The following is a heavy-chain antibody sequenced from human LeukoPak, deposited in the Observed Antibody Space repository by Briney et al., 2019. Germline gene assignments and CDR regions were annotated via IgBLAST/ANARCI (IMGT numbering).Heavy chain of an antibody. J-gene: IGHJ5*02. CDR3: ARDPGRGYCSSTSCYPWFDP. Sequence: ASVKVSCKASGYTFTSYGISWVRQAPGQGLEWMGWISAYNGNTNYAQKLQGRVTMTTDTSTSTAYMELRSLRSDDTAVYYCARDPGRGYCSSTSCYPWFDPGGQGTLVTVSS. CDR2: ISAYNGNT. CDR1: GYTFTSYG. V-gene: IGHV1-18*01. D-gene: IGHD2-2*01.